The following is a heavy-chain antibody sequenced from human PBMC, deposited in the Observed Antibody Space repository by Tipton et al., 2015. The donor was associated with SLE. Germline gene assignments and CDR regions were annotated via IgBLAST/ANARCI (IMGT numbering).Heavy chain of an antibody. CDR3: AKEGAWSFDY. CDR1: GFTFDDYA. D-gene: IGHD2-15*01. CDR2: ISGSGDTV. V-gene: IGHV3-23*01. Sequence: GSLRLSCAASGFTFDDYAMHWVRQPPGKGLEWVSVISGSGDTVNYADAVKGRFIVSRDNPKNTLYLQINSLNAEDTAVYYCAKEGAWSFDYWGPGTLVTVSS. J-gene: IGHJ4*02.